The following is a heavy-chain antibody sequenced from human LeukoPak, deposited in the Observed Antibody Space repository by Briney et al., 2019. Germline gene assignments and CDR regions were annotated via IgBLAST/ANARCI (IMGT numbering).Heavy chain of an antibody. CDR2: IIPIFGTA. Sequence: ASVNVSCTASGGTFSSYAISWVRQAPGQGLEWMGGIIPIFGTANYAQKFQGRVTTTADESTSTAYMELSSLRSEDTAVYYCARDDGDYGFDYWGQGTLVTVSS. D-gene: IGHD4-17*01. CDR1: GGTFSSYA. V-gene: IGHV1-69*13. J-gene: IGHJ4*02. CDR3: ARDDGDYGFDY.